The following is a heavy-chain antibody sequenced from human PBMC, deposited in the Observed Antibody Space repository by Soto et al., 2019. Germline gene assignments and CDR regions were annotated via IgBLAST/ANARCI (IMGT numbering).Heavy chain of an antibody. CDR3: AKGDWADY. CDR2: IGADDDGYT. CDR1: GFTFSTYA. V-gene: IGHV3-23*01. Sequence: EVQLLESGGGLTQPGGSLRLSCAASGFTFSTYAMTWVRQGPGKGLEWVSYIGADDDGYTDYADSVKGRFTVSRDNSRKTLYLQMTSLRADDTAVYYCAKGDWADYWGQGALVTVS. D-gene: IGHD3-9*01. J-gene: IGHJ4*02.